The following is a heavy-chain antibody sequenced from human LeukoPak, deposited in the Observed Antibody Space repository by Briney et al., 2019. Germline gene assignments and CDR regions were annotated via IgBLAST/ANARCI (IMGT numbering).Heavy chain of an antibody. CDR2: ISSSISYI. CDR1: GFTFSSYS. CDR3: ARDSNGYCSSTSCYSQGDMNGEDY. D-gene: IGHD2-2*02. V-gene: IGHV3-21*01. Sequence: PGGSLRLSCAASGFTFSSYSMNWVRQAPGKGLEWVSSISSSISYIYYADSVKGRFTISRDNAKNSLYLQMNSLRAEDTAVYYCARDSNGYCSSTSCYSQGDMNGEDYWGQGTLVTVSS. J-gene: IGHJ4*02.